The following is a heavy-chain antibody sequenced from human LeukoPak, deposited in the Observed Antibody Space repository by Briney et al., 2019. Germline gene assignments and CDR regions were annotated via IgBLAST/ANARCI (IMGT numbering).Heavy chain of an antibody. J-gene: IGHJ6*02. CDR2: ISGSGGTT. V-gene: IGHV3-23*01. D-gene: IGHD6-6*01. CDR3: AKSGSSSNHYYGMDV. CDR1: GFTFSSYA. Sequence: PGGSLRLSCAASGFTFSSYAMNWVRQAPGKGLEWVSGISGSGGTTDFADSVKGRFTVIRDNSENTLYLQMSSLRAEDTALYYCAKSGSSSNHYYGMDVWGQGTTVTVSS.